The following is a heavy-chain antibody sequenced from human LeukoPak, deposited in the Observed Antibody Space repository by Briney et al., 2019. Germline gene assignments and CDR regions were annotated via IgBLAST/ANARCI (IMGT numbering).Heavy chain of an antibody. J-gene: IGHJ3*02. CDR1: GFTFSSYD. CDR3: ARVGFGELFGAFDI. CDR2: IYSGGST. D-gene: IGHD3-10*01. V-gene: IGHV3-66*01. Sequence: GGSLRLSCVASGFTFSSYDMNWVRQAPGKGLEWVSVIYSGGSTYYADSVKGRFTISRDNSKNMLYLQMNSLRAEDTAVYYCARVGFGELFGAFDIWGQGTMVTVSS.